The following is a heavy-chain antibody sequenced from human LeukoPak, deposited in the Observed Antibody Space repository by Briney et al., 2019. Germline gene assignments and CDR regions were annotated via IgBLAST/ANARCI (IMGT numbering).Heavy chain of an antibody. CDR3: AAAGGGWSPNWFDP. CDR2: IYYSGST. Sequence: SETLSLTCTISGGSISSYYWSWIRQPPGKGLEWIGYIYYSGSTNYNPSLKSRVTISVDASKNQFSLKLSSVTAADTAVYYCAAAGGGWSPNWFDPWGQGTLVTVSS. V-gene: IGHV4-59*08. CDR1: GGSISSYY. J-gene: IGHJ5*02. D-gene: IGHD6-19*01.